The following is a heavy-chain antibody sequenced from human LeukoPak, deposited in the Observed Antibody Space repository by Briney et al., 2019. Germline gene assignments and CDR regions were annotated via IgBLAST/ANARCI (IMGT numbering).Heavy chain of an antibody. CDR2: INPSGDST. V-gene: IGHV1-46*01. Sequence: ASVKVSCKASGYTFTSYDMHWVRQAPGQGLEWMGIINPSGDSTSYAQKFQGRVTMTRDTSTSTVYMELSSLRSEDTAVYYCASVLYCGADCYSGRYFFDYWGQGTLVTVAS. CDR1: GYTFTSYD. J-gene: IGHJ4*02. CDR3: ASVLYCGADCYSGRYFFDY. D-gene: IGHD2-21*02.